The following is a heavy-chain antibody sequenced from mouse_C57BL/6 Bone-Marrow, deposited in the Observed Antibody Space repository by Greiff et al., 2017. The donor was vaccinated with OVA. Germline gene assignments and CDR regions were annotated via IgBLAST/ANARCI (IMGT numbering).Heavy chain of an antibody. D-gene: IGHD2-1*01. CDR3: ASYYGNYGFAY. J-gene: IGHJ3*01. Sequence: EVQLVESGGGLVKPGGSLKLSCSASGFPFSSSAMSWVRQTPEKRLEWVATISDGGSYTYYPDNVKGRFTISRDNAKNNLYLQMSHLKSEDTAMYYCASYYGNYGFAYWGQGTLVTVSA. CDR2: ISDGGSYT. CDR1: GFPFSSSA. V-gene: IGHV5-4*01.